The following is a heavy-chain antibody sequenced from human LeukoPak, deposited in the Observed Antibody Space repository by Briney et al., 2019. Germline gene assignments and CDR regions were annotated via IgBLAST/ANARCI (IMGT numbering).Heavy chain of an antibody. D-gene: IGHD1-26*01. CDR1: GDSTSSDRYY. CDR3: ARGRPYSGGYHLDY. CDR2: IYYSGST. Sequence: SETLSLTCTISGDSTSSDRYYGGWVRQPPGKGLEWIGNIYYSGSTYYNPSLKSRVAMSVDTSKNQFFLKLNSVTAADTAVYYCARGRPYSGGYHLDYWGQGTLVTVSP. V-gene: IGHV4-39*01. J-gene: IGHJ4*02.